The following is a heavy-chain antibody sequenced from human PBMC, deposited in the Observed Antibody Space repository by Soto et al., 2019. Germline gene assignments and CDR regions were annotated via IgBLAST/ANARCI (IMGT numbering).Heavy chain of an antibody. CDR3: AKTLVGGGALDI. CDR1: GYSFGNFW. D-gene: IGHD1-26*01. Sequence: EVQLVQSGAEVKKPGESPKISCKGSGYSFGNFWIAWVRQMPGKGLEWMGIVYPDDSDIRYSPSFQGQVTISADKSVSTAYLHLCTLRASDPAIYYCAKTLVGGGALDIWGQGTVVTVSS. CDR2: VYPDDSDI. V-gene: IGHV5-51*01. J-gene: IGHJ3*02.